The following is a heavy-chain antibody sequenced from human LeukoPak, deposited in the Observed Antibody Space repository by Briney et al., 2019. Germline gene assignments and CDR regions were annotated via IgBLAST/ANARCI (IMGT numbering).Heavy chain of an antibody. V-gene: IGHV7-4-1*02. J-gene: IGHJ4*02. CDR1: GYTFSNYA. CDR3: SRDPQDY. CDR2: INTNTGNP. Sequence: ASVKVSCKASGYTFSNYAINWVRQAPGQGLEWMGWINTNTGNPTYAQAFTGRFVFSLDTSVRTAYLKISSLKADDTAMYYCSRDPQDYWGQGTLVTVSS.